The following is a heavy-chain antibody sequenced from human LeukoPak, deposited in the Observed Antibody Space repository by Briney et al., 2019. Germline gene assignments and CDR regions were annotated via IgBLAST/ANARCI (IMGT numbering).Heavy chain of an antibody. D-gene: IGHD3-3*01. CDR1: GDSISPYY. Sequence: SETLSLTCTVSGDSISPYYWSWIRQPPGRGLEWIGYIYYTGSGSTSHNPSLKSRVTISVDTSKNQFSLKLSSVTAADTAVYYCARGLFGVVRTYYYMDVWGKGTTVTVSS. CDR2: IYYTGSGST. CDR3: ARGLFGVVRTYYYMDV. V-gene: IGHV4-59*01. J-gene: IGHJ6*03.